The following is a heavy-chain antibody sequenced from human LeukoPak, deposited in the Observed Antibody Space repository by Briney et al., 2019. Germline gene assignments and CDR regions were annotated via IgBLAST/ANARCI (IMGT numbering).Heavy chain of an antibody. V-gene: IGHV3-53*01. Sequence: PGGSLRLSCAASGFTVSGNYMSWVRQAPGKGLEWVSVIYSGGSTYYGDPVKGRFTISRDSSKNTLSLQMNSLRAEDTAVYYCARGVSSGWYLKYYFDYWGQGTLVTVSS. D-gene: IGHD6-19*01. J-gene: IGHJ4*02. CDR2: IYSGGST. CDR3: ARGVSSGWYLKYYFDY. CDR1: GFTVSGNY.